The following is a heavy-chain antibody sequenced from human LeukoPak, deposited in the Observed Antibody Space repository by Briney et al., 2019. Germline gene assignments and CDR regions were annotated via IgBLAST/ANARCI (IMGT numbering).Heavy chain of an antibody. J-gene: IGHJ4*02. CDR2: ISSSSSYI. D-gene: IGHD6-13*01. V-gene: IGHV3-21*01. Sequence: PGGSLRLSCAASGFTFSSYSMNWVRQAPGKGLEWVSYISSSSSYIYYADSVKGRFTISRDNAKNSLYLQMNSLRAEDTAVYYCARSFLSIAAAATDYWGEGNLVTVSS. CDR3: ARSFLSIAAAATDY. CDR1: GFTFSSYS.